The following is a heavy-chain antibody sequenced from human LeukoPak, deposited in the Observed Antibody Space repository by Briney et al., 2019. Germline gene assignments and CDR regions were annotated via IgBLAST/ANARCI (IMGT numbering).Heavy chain of an antibody. D-gene: IGHD1-26*01. CDR1: GGSFSGYY. CDR2: IHHSGGT. J-gene: IGHJ4*02. Sequence: SETLSLTCAVYGGSFSGYYWSWIRQPPGKGLEWIGEIHHSGGTSYNPSLKSRVTISLDTSKNQFSLRLNSVTAADTAVYYCARGVLRYYYFDYWGQGTLVTVSS. V-gene: IGHV4-34*01. CDR3: ARGVLRYYYFDY.